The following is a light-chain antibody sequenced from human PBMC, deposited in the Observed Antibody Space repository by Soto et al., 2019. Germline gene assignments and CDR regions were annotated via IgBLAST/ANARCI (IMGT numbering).Light chain of an antibody. CDR3: QQYGALPVT. J-gene: IGKJ3*01. CDR1: QSVRGSS. CDR2: SVS. V-gene: IGKV3-20*01. Sequence: EVVLTQSPGTLSLSPGEGATLSCRASQSVRGSSLAWYQQKPGQAPRLLIYSVSSRATGIPDRFSGSGSGTDFTLTISRLETEDFAVYYCQQYGALPVTFGPGITVDIK.